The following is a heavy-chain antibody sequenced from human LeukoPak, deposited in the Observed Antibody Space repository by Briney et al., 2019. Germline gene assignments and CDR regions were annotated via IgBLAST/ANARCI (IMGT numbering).Heavy chain of an antibody. CDR2: IIPIFGTA. CDR1: GGTFSSYA. V-gene: IGHV1-69*13. D-gene: IGHD4-23*01. Sequence: SVKVSCKASGGTFSSYAIRWVRQAPGQGLEWMGGIIPIFGTANYAQKFQGRVTITADESTSTAYMELSSLRSEDTAVYYCARDRALGGKAEDAFDIWGQGTMVTVSS. J-gene: IGHJ3*02. CDR3: ARDRALGGKAEDAFDI.